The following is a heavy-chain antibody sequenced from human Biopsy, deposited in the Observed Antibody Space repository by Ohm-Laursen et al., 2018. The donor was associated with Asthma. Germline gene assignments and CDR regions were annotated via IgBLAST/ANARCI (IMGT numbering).Heavy chain of an antibody. CDR1: RGSFRGYV. CDR3: ASGPQWSGLDV. V-gene: IGHV4-34*01. D-gene: IGHD2-8*01. J-gene: IGHJ6*02. CDR2: IPQGGAT. Sequence: GTLSLTCAYRGSFRGYVWTWIRQPPGKGLEWIGEIPQGGATTFNPSLKSRVTISIDPSKSKLSLRLTSMTAADTAVYYCASGPQWSGLDVWGQGTTVTVSS.